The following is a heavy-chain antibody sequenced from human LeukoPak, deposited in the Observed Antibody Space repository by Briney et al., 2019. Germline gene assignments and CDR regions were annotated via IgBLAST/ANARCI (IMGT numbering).Heavy chain of an antibody. CDR2: IRYDGSNK. CDR3: AKDNYDFWSGYGGIFDY. CDR1: GFIFSSYN. V-gene: IGHV3-30*02. D-gene: IGHD3-3*01. Sequence: GRSLRLSCAASGFIFSSYNMHWVRQAPGKGLEWVAFIRYDGSNKYYADSVKGRFTISRDNSKNTLYLQMNSLRAEDTAVYYCAKDNYDFWSGYGGIFDYWGQGTLVTVSS. J-gene: IGHJ4*02.